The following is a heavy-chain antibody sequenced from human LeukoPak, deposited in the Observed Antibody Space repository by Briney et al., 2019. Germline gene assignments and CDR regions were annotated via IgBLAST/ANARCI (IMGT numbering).Heavy chain of an antibody. CDR3: VRVPPGTTIYAY. CDR2: MNPNSGNT. CDR1: GYTFTSYD. D-gene: IGHD1-14*01. J-gene: IGHJ4*02. V-gene: IGHV1-8*01. Sequence: ASVKVSCKASGYTFTSYDINWVRQATGQGLEWMGWMNPNSGNTGYAQKFQGRVTMTRNTSIGTAYMELSSLRSEDTAIYYCVRVPPGTTIYAYWGQGTLVTVSS.